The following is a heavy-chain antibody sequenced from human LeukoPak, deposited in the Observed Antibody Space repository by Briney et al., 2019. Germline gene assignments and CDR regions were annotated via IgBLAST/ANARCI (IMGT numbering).Heavy chain of an antibody. Sequence: GGSLRLSCAASGFTFSASGMHWVRQAPGKGLEWVAVIAYDGTKDFYGDSVKGRFTISRDNSKNTLYLQMNGLRVEDTAVYYCAKETRLITIYDGFDIWGQGTMVTVSS. D-gene: IGHD1-20*01. J-gene: IGHJ3*02. CDR2: IAYDGTKD. V-gene: IGHV3-30*18. CDR1: GFTFSASG. CDR3: AKETRLITIYDGFDI.